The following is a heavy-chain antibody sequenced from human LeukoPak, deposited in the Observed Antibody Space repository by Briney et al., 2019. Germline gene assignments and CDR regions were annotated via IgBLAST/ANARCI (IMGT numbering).Heavy chain of an antibody. D-gene: IGHD6-19*01. CDR3: ARALYNHGWFPDYFGY. CDR2: ISSSSSYI. V-gene: IGHV3-21*01. J-gene: IGHJ4*02. Sequence: GGSLRLSCAASGFTFSDYSMNWVRQAPGKGLEWVSSISSSSSYIYYADSVKGRFTISRDNAKNSLYLQMNSLRAEDTAVYYCARALYNHGWFPDYFGYRGQGTLVTVSS. CDR1: GFTFSDYS.